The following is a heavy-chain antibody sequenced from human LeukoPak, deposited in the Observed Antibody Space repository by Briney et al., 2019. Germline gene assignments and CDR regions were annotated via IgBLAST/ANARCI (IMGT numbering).Heavy chain of an antibody. CDR2: IYTSGST. D-gene: IGHD3-22*01. V-gene: IGHV4-4*09. CDR3: ARLEGYYYDSSGPTNWFDP. J-gene: IGHJ5*02. CDR1: GGSISSYY. Sequence: SETLSLTCTVSGGSISSYYWSWIRQPPGKGLEWIGYIYTSGSTNYNPSLKSRVTISVDTSKNQFSLKLSSVTAAETAVYYCARLEGYYYDSSGPTNWFDPWGQGTLVTVSS.